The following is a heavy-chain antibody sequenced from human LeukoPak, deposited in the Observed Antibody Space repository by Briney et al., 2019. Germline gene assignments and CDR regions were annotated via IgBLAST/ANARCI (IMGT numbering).Heavy chain of an antibody. J-gene: IGHJ4*02. CDR3: ANDAYYCSSTTCYWRGYDS. CDR2: ISYDGSNK. D-gene: IGHD2-2*01. CDR1: GFTFSSYG. Sequence: QPGRSLRLSCAASGFTFSSYGVHWVRQGPGKGLEWVAAISYDGSNKYYADSVKGRFTISRDNSKNTLYLQMNSLRAEDTAFYYCANDAYYCSSTTCYWRGYDSWGQGTLLTVSS. V-gene: IGHV3-30*18.